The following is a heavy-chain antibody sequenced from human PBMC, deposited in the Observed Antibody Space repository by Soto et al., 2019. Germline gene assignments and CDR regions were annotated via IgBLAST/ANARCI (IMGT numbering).Heavy chain of an antibody. Sequence: PSETLSLTCAVYGGSFSGYYWSWIRQPPGKGLEWIGEINHSGSTNYNPSLKSRVTISVDTSKNQFSLKLSSVTAADTAVYYCARGLREGVVRAPGVGYYYYGMDVWGQGTTVTVAS. CDR3: ARGLREGVVRAPGVGYYYYGMDV. CDR2: INHSGST. D-gene: IGHD3-3*01. J-gene: IGHJ6*02. V-gene: IGHV4-34*01. CDR1: GGSFSGYY.